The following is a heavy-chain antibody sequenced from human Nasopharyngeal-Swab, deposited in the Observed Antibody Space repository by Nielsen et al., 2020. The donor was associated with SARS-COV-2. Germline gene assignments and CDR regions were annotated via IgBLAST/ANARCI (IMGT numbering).Heavy chain of an antibody. Sequence: GESLKISCAASEFTFSSYAMSWVRQAPGKGLEWVSIISGSGDTTYYADSVKDRFTISRDNSKNTLYMQTNSLRVEDTAVYYCAKAPYLRGLDVWGRGTTVTVSS. V-gene: IGHV3-23*01. D-gene: IGHD2-21*01. CDR2: ISGSGDTT. J-gene: IGHJ6*02. CDR1: EFTFSSYA. CDR3: AKAPYLRGLDV.